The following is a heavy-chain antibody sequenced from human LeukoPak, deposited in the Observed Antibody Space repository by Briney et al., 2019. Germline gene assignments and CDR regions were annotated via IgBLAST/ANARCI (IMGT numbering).Heavy chain of an antibody. CDR3: ARDGRYFDYPESWSYFDY. J-gene: IGHJ4*02. Sequence: ASVKVSCKASGYTFTSYGISWVRQAPGQGLEWMGWISAYNGNTNYAQKLQGRVTMTTDTSTSTAYMELRSLRSDDTAVYYCARDGRYFDYPESWSYFDYWGQGTLVTVSS. D-gene: IGHD3-9*01. CDR1: GYTFTSYG. V-gene: IGHV1-18*01. CDR2: ISAYNGNT.